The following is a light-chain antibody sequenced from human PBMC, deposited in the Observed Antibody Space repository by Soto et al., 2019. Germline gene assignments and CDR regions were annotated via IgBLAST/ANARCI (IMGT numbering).Light chain of an antibody. V-gene: IGKV1-5*03. CDR3: QQSITYPWT. J-gene: IGKJ1*01. Sequence: DIQMTQSPSTLSASAGDRVTITCRASQNIDMYLAWYQQKPGQAPSLLIYRASSLQSGVTSRFSGSGSGTEFTLTISSLQPDDFATYYGQQSITYPWTFGQGTKVDIK. CDR1: QNIDMY. CDR2: RAS.